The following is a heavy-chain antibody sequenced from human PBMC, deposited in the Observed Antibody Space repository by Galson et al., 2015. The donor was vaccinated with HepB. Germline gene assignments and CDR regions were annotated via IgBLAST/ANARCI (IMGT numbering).Heavy chain of an antibody. CDR1: GGTFGNYA. Sequence: LVKVSCKASGGTFGNYAISWVRQAPGQGLEWMGRIIPIVGIPYYAQKFQGRVTITADKYTSAAYMELNSLGSEDTAVYYCAREWGDREFYFYGLDVWGQGTTVTVSS. J-gene: IGHJ6*02. CDR2: IIPIVGIP. V-gene: IGHV1-69*04. D-gene: IGHD2-21*01. CDR3: AREWGDREFYFYGLDV.